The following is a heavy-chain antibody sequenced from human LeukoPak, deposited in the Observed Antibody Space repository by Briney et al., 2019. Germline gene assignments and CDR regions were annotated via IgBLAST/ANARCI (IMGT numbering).Heavy chain of an antibody. V-gene: IGHV7-4-1*02. CDR1: GCTLTELS. J-gene: IGHJ4*02. CDR2: VNTTTGNP. CDR3: VGAETSVGYFDY. D-gene: IGHD4-23*01. Sequence: ASVKVSCKVSGCTLTELSMHWVRQAPGQGLQWMGWVNTTTGNPTYAQGFTGRFVFSFDTSVSTAYLQISSLKAEDTAVYYCVGAETSVGYFDYWGQGALVTVSS.